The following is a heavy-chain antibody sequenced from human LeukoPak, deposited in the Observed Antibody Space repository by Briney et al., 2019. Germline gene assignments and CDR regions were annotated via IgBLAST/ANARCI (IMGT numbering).Heavy chain of an antibody. V-gene: IGHV3-7*01. D-gene: IGHD3-22*01. CDR1: GFIFSSFW. CDR2: IKPDGSLQ. Sequence: GGSLRLSCTASGFIFSSFWMAWVRQAPGKGLEWVANIKPDGSLQFYGDSVKGRFTISRGNAKNSLYLQMNNLRAEDTALYYCATSYDSSGCDWGQGTLVTVSS. J-gene: IGHJ4*02. CDR3: ATSYDSSGCD.